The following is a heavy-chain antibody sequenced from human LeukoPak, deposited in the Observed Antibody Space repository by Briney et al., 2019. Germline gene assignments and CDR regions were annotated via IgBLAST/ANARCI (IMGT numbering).Heavy chain of an antibody. CDR3: ARDRGTAAAGPDFDY. CDR2: MFSSGST. J-gene: IGHJ4*02. Sequence: SETLSLTCTVAGDSISDNYWSWIRQPAGKGLEWIGRMFSSGSTNYNPSLKSRVTISVDTSKNQLSLKLSSVTAADTAVYYCARDRGTAAAGPDFDYWGQGTLVTVSS. D-gene: IGHD6-13*01. V-gene: IGHV4-4*07. CDR1: GDSISDNY.